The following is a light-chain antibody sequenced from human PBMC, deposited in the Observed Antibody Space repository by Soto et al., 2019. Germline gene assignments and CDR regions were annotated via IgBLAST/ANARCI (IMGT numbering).Light chain of an antibody. CDR2: AAS. V-gene: IGKV1-39*01. J-gene: IGKJ3*01. CDR3: QQSYSTPRT. Sequence: DIQMTQSPSSLSASLGDRVTISFRASQSISSYLNWYQQKPGKAPKLLIYAASSLQSGVPSRFSGSGSGTDFTLTISSLQPEDFATYYCQQSYSTPRTFGPGTKVDIK. CDR1: QSISSY.